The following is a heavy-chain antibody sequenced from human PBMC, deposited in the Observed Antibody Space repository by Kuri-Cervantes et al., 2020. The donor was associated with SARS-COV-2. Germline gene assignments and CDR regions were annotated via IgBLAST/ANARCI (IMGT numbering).Heavy chain of an antibody. J-gene: IGHJ4*02. CDR3: ARLKLAPSPRFDY. Sequence: SETLSLTCAVYGGSFSGYYWSWIRQPPGKGLEWIGEINHSGSTNYNPSLKSRVTISVDTSKNQFSLKLSSVTAADTAVYYCARLKLAPSPRFDYWGQGTLVTVS. D-gene: IGHD1-1*01. CDR2: INHSGST. CDR1: GGSFSGYY. V-gene: IGHV4-34*01.